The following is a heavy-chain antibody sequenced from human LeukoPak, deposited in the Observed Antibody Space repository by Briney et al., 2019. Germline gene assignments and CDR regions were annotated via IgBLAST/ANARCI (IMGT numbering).Heavy chain of an antibody. CDR2: IYYSGST. J-gene: IGHJ3*02. V-gene: IGHV4-59*02. CDR3: ARGGTAVIAPYAFDI. CDR1: GGSVISYY. D-gene: IGHD4-23*01. Sequence: SETLSLTCTVSGGSVISYYWSWIRQPPGKGLEWIGYIYYSGSTNCNPSVKSRVAMSVDTSKKQFSLKLSSLTAADTAVYYCARGGTAVIAPYAFDIWGQGTMVTVSS.